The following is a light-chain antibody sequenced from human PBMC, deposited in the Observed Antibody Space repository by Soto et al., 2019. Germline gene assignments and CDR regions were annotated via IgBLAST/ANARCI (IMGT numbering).Light chain of an antibody. CDR1: QSLVYSDGNTY. Sequence: DVVMTQSPLSLPVTLGQPASISCRSSQSLVYSDGNTYLHWFQQRPGQSPRRLIYKVSNRDPGVPDRFSGSGSGTDFTLKISRVEAEDVGVYYCMQGTHWPPITFGQGTRLEMK. CDR3: MQGTHWPPIT. CDR2: KVS. V-gene: IGKV2-30*01. J-gene: IGKJ5*01.